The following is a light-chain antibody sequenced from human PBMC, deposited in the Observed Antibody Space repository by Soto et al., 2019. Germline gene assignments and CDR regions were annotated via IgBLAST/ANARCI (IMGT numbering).Light chain of an antibody. J-gene: IGLJ3*02. CDR3: QSYDSSLNGPV. CDR2: VNS. Sequence: QSVLPQPPSVSGAPGQRVTISCTGSSSNIGAVYDVHWYQQLPGTAPKLLIYVNSNRPSGVPDRFSGSKSGTSASLAITGLQAEDEADYYCQSYDSSLNGPVFGGGTKLTVL. V-gene: IGLV1-40*01. CDR1: SSNIGAVYD.